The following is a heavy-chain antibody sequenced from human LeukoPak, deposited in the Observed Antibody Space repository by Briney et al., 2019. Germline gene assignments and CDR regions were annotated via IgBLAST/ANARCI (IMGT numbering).Heavy chain of an antibody. J-gene: IGHJ4*02. CDR1: GFTFSSYW. D-gene: IGHD3-3*01. CDR3: ANLDSWSGYHLYY. CDR2: IKQDGSEK. V-gene: IGHV3-7*01. Sequence: PGGSLRLSCAASGFTFSSYWMSWVRQAPGKGLEWVANIKQDGSEKYYVDSVKGRFTISRDNAKNSLYLQMNSLRAEDTAVYYCANLDSWSGYHLYYWGQGTLVTVSS.